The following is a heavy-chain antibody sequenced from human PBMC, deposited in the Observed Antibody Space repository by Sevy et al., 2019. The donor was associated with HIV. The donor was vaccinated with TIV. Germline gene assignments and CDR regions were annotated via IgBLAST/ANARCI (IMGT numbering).Heavy chain of an antibody. CDR3: ARAYCSDGSCYEGAY. Sequence: ASVMVSCKASGYTFTGYYIHWVRQAPGQGLEWMGRISPMNGDTDYAQKFQGRVTMTRDTSISAAYLDVTRLRSDDTATYYCARAYCSDGSCYEGAYWGQGTLVTVSS. J-gene: IGHJ4*02. D-gene: IGHD2-15*01. CDR2: ISPMNGDT. CDR1: GYTFTGYY. V-gene: IGHV1-2*06.